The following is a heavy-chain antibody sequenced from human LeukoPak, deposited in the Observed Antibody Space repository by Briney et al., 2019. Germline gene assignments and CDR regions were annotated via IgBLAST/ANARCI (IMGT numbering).Heavy chain of an antibody. CDR1: GGSFSGYY. CDR3: ARAEGFHGGNWFDP. V-gene: IGHV4-34*01. CDR2: INHSGST. Sequence: SETQSLTCAVYGGSFSGYYWSWIRQPPGKGLEWIGEINHSGSTNYNPSLKSRVTISVDTSKNQFSLKLSSVTAADTAVYYCARAEGFHGGNWFDPWGQGTLVTVSS. J-gene: IGHJ5*02. D-gene: IGHD3-16*01.